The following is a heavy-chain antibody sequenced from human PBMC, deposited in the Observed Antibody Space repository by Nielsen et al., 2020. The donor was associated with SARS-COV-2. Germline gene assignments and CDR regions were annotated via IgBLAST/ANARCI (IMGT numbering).Heavy chain of an antibody. CDR1: GFTFSSYA. V-gene: IGHV3-23*01. D-gene: IGHD6-13*01. J-gene: IGHJ4*02. Sequence: GESLKISCAASGFTFSSYAMSWVRQALGKGLEWVSAISGSGGSTYYADSVKGRFTISRDNSKNTLYLQMNSLRAEDTAVYYCAKSIALRGSSWTGDYWGQGTLVTVSS. CDR3: AKSIALRGSSWTGDY. CDR2: ISGSGGST.